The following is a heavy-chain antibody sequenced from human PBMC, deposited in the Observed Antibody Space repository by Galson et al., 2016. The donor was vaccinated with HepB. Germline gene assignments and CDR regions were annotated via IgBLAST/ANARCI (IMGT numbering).Heavy chain of an antibody. CDR2: ISGSGGRT. Sequence: SLRLSCAASGFTFNNYGMSWVRQAPGKGLEWVSSISGSGGRTYYGGSARGRFTISRDNSKNTLFLQVRSLRAEDTAVYFCATGGDYDIWGQGTLVTVSS. J-gene: IGHJ4*02. CDR1: GFTFNNYG. CDR3: ATGGDYDI. D-gene: IGHD4-17*01. V-gene: IGHV3-23*01.